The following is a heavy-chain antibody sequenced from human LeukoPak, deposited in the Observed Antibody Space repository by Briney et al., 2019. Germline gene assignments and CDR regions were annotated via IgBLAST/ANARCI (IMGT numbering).Heavy chain of an antibody. V-gene: IGHV4-59*11. CDR1: GGFMSGQY. Sequence: PSETLSLTCTVSGGFMSGQYWSWIRQPPGERLECIGNIFYTGSTNYNPSLRSRVTISVDTSKNQFSLKVTSVTAADTALYYCVRARDMAFDIWGQGTMVTVSS. CDR3: VRARDMAFDI. D-gene: IGHD2-21*02. J-gene: IGHJ3*02. CDR2: IFYTGST.